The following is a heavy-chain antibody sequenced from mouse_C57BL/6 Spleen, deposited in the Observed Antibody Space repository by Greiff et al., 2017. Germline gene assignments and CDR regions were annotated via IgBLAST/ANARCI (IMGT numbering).Heavy chain of an antibody. CDR3: ARHGSSSYFDY. CDR1: GYTFTSYW. J-gene: IGHJ2*01. D-gene: IGHD1-1*01. Sequence: VQLQQPGAELVMPGASVKLSCKASGYTFTSYWMHWVKQRPGQGLEWIGEIDPSDSYTNYNQKFKGKSTLTVDKSSSTAYMQLSSLTSEDSAVYYCARHGSSSYFDYWGQGTTLTVSS. V-gene: IGHV1-69*01. CDR2: IDPSDSYT.